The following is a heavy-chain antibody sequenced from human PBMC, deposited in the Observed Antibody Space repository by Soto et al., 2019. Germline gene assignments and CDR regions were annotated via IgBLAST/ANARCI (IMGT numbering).Heavy chain of an antibody. CDR1: GFTFSSYA. J-gene: IGHJ4*02. D-gene: IGHD2-2*01. Sequence: GGSLRLSCAASGFTFSSYAMSWVRQAPGKGLEWVSAISGSGGSTYYADSVKGRFTISRDNSKNTLYLQMNSLRAEDTAVYYCAKDVCCSSTSCYYHYWGQGTLVTVSS. CDR2: ISGSGGST. V-gene: IGHV3-23*01. CDR3: AKDVCCSSTSCYYHY.